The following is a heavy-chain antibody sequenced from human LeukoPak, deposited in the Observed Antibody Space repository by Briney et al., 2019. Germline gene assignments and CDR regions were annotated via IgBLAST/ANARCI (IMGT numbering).Heavy chain of an antibody. CDR1: GFTFSRDW. CDR2: ISSSSSTI. J-gene: IGHJ3*02. D-gene: IGHD3-3*01. CDR3: ARADATDYDFWSGYYPDAFDI. Sequence: GGSLRLSCAASGFTFSRDWMHWVRQAPGKGLEWVSYISSSSSTIYYADSVKGRFTISRDNAKNSLYLQMNSLRAEDTAVYYCARADATDYDFWSGYYPDAFDIWGQGTMVTVSS. V-gene: IGHV3-48*01.